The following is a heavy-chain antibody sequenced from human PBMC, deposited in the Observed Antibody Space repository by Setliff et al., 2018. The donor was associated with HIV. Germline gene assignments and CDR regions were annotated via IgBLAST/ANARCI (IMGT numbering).Heavy chain of an antibody. V-gene: IGHV1-24*01. D-gene: IGHD2-15*01. CDR2: FDHQDGET. CDR3: ARDLMGSEHYPPNLDI. Sequence: ASVKVSCKVYGSTLSELSIHWVGQAQGKGLEWMGYFDHQDGETVYAQKLQGRVAMATDTSTNTAYMELRSLTSDDTPVYYCARDLMGSEHYPPNLDIWGQGTLVTVSS. J-gene: IGHJ4*02. CDR1: GSTLSELS.